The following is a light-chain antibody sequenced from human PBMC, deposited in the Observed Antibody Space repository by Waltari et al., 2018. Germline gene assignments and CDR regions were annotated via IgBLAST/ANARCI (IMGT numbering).Light chain of an antibody. CDR3: ASWDNGRHWV. CDR2: GNT. CDR1: LSNIATYY. Sequence: QSVLTQPPSASGAPGQRVTISCSGGLSNIATYYANWYQQRPGAAPKLLIYGNTQRPSGVPDRFSGSRSGTSASLAISGLQPEDEADYYCASWDNGRHWVFGGGTTLTVL. V-gene: IGLV1-44*01. J-gene: IGLJ3*02.